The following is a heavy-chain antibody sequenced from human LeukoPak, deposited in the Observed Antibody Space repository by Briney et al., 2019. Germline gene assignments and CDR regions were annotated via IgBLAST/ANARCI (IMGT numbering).Heavy chain of an antibody. CDR1: GGTFSSYA. D-gene: IGHD3-16*02. V-gene: IGHV1-69*05. J-gene: IGHJ4*02. CDR2: IILIFGTA. Sequence: SVKVSCKASGGTFSSYAISWVRQAPGQGLEWMGGIILIFGTANYAQKFQGRVTITTDESTSTAYMELSSLRSEDTAVYYCARESDYVWGSYRFWGQGTLVTVSS. CDR3: ARESDYVWGSYRF.